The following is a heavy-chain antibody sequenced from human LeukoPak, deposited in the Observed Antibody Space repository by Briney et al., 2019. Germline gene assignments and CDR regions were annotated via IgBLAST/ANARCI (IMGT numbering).Heavy chain of an antibody. CDR2: INTNTGNP. V-gene: IGHV7-4-1*02. CDR3: ARVFGVRIPPKLENPGGFGY. Sequence: ASVKVSCKASGYTFTSYGISWVRQAPGQGLEWMGWINTNTGNPTYAQGFTGRFVFSLDTSVSTAYLQISSLKAEDTAVYYCARVFGVRIPPKLENPGGFGYWGQGTLVTVSS. D-gene: IGHD2-8*01. J-gene: IGHJ4*02. CDR1: GYTFTSYG.